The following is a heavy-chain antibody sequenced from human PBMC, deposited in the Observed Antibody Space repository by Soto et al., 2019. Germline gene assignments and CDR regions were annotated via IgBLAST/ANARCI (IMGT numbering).Heavy chain of an antibody. D-gene: IGHD6-13*01. CDR3: ARDMRAAGSPGMDV. CDR2: IIPLVGTG. V-gene: IGHV1-69*01. Sequence: QVQLVQSGAEVKKPGSSVKVSCKASGGSFSSYAISWVRQAPGQGLEWMGGIIPLVGTGNYAQNFQGSVTITADESTSAAYMALSSLRSEDTAMYYCARDMRAAGSPGMDVWGPGTKVTVSS. CDR1: GGSFSSYA. J-gene: IGHJ6*02.